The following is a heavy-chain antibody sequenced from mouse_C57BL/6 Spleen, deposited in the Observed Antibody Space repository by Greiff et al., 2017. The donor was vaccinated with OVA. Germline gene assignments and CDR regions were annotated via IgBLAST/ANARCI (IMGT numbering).Heavy chain of an antibody. CDR1: GFTFSSYG. Sequence: EVKLMESGGDLVKPGGSLKLSCAASGFTFSSYGMSWVRQTPDKRLEWVATISSGGSYTYYPDSVKGRFTISRDHAKNTLYLQMSSLKSEDTAMYDCARPPDYYGSSYYWYFDVWGTGTTVTVSS. V-gene: IGHV5-6*01. J-gene: IGHJ1*03. CDR2: ISSGGSYT. CDR3: ARPPDYYGSSYYWYFDV. D-gene: IGHD1-1*01.